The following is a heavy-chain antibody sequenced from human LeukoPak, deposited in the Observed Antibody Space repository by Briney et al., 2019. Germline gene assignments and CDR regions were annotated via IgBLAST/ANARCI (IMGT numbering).Heavy chain of an antibody. CDR3: ARAYDSSGYSGLLDY. CDR2: IYHSGST. D-gene: IGHD3-22*01. Sequence: SQTLSFTCAVSGGSISSGGYSWSWIRQPPGKGLEWIGYIYHSGSTYYNPSLKSRVTISVDTSKNQFSLKLSSVTAADTAVYYCARAYDSSGYSGLLDYWGQGTLVTVSS. CDR1: GGSISSGGYS. V-gene: IGHV4-30-2*01. J-gene: IGHJ4*02.